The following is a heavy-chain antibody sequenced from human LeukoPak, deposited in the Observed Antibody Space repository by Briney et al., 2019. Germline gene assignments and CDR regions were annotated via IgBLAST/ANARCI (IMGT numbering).Heavy chain of an antibody. J-gene: IGHJ4*02. CDR1: GGTFSSYA. V-gene: IGHV1-69*05. CDR2: IIPIFGTA. CDR3: ARGDTAMVPPLGY. D-gene: IGHD5-18*01. Sequence: SVKVSCKASGGTFSSYAISWVRQAPGQGLEWMGGIIPIFGTANHAQKFQGRVTITTDESTSTAYMELSSLRSEDTAVYYCARGDTAMVPPLGYWGQGTLVTVSS.